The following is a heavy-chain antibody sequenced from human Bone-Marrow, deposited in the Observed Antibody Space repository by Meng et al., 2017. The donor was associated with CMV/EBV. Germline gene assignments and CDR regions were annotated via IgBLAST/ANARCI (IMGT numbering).Heavy chain of an antibody. CDR2: VNHDGTK. D-gene: IGHD3-22*01. CDR1: GPGGSNRNYY. Sequence: SETLSLTCAVYGPGGSNRNYYWNWIRQPPGKGLEWIGEVNHDGTKNYNPSLKSRVSISVDKSKNQFSLKLSSVTAADTAVYYCARVGNTVSRISGYNNWFDPWGQGTLVTVSS. CDR3: ARVGNTVSRISGYNNWFDP. J-gene: IGHJ5*02. V-gene: IGHV4-34*01.